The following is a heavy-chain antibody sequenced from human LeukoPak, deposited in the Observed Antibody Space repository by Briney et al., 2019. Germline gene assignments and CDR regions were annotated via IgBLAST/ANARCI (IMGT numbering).Heavy chain of an antibody. V-gene: IGHV1-18*01. D-gene: IGHD3-22*01. CDR3: ARGKYYYDSSGYCL. J-gene: IGHJ4*02. CDR2: ISAYNGNT. CDR1: GYTFTSYG. Sequence: ASVKVSCKASGYTFTSYGISWVRQAPGQGLEWMGWISAYNGNTNYAQKLQGRVTMTTDTSTSTAYMELRSLRSDDTAVYFCARGKYYYDSSGYCLWGQGTLVTVS.